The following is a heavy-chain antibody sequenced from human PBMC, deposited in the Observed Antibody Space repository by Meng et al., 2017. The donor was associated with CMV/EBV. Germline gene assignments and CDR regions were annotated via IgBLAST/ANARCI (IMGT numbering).Heavy chain of an antibody. D-gene: IGHD3-10*01. CDR2: ISGDSNYK. CDR1: GFMFSRYR. J-gene: IGHJ6*02. V-gene: IGHV3-21*01. Sequence: GGSLRLSCAASGFMFSRYRMAWVRQAPGKGLEWISSISGDSNYKYDSDSLRGRFAISRDNAKNSLYLQLNSLSAEDTAVYYCVRDKSPLLWYGDIDAVMDVWGQGTSVTVSS. CDR3: VRDKSPLLWYGDIDAVMDV.